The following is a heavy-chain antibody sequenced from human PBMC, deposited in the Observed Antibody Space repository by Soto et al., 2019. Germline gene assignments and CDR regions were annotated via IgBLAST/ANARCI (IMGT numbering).Heavy chain of an antibody. J-gene: IGHJ4*02. V-gene: IGHV6-1*01. CDR2: TYYRSKWYN. CDR1: GDSVSSNSAA. D-gene: IGHD5-12*01. Sequence: SQSLSLTCAISGDSVSSNSAAWNWIRQSPSRGLEWLGRTYYRSKWYNDYAVSVKSRITINPDTSKNQFSLQLNSVTPEDTAVYYCALSKLLSGYDYFDYWGQGTLVTVSS. CDR3: ALSKLLSGYDYFDY.